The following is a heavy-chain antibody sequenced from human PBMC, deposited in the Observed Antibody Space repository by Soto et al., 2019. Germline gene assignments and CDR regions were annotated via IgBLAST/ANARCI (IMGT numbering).Heavy chain of an antibody. Sequence: PGGSLRLSCAASEFTFSSDHMNWVRQAPGKGLEWVSYISSSSSYTNYADSVKGRFTISRDNAKNSLYLQMNSLRAEDTALYYCAKEKRVVRYFDWLLPGYYYYGMDVWGQGTTVTVSS. J-gene: IGHJ6*02. CDR1: EFTFSSDH. V-gene: IGHV3-21*05. CDR3: AKEKRVVRYFDWLLPGYYYYGMDV. D-gene: IGHD3-9*01. CDR2: ISSSSSYT.